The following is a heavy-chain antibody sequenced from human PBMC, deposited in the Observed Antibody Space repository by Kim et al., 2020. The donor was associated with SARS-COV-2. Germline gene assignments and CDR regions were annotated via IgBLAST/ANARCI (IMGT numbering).Heavy chain of an antibody. CDR3: ARGPTYYYGSGGRGWFDP. CDR2: INHSGST. J-gene: IGHJ5*02. V-gene: IGHV4-34*01. Sequence: SETLSLTCAVYGGSFSGYYWSWIRQPPGKGLEWIGEINHSGSTNYNPSLKSRVTISVDTSKNQFSLKLSSVTAADTAVYYCARGPTYYYGSGGRGWFDPWGQGTLVTVSS. CDR1: GGSFSGYY. D-gene: IGHD3-10*01.